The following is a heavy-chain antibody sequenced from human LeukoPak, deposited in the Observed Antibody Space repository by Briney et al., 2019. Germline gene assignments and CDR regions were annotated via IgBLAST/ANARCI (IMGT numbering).Heavy chain of an antibody. CDR3: AKDRVVSREPAAFDV. CDR1: GFTFSSYG. CDR2: IRYDGANK. V-gene: IGHV3-30*02. J-gene: IGHJ3*01. D-gene: IGHD2-15*01. Sequence: GGSLRLSCAASGFTFSSYGMHWVRQVPGKGLEWVAFIRYDGANKYYADSVKGRFTISRDNSKNTLYLQMNSLRGEDTAVYYCAKDRVVSREPAAFDVWGQGTTVTVSS.